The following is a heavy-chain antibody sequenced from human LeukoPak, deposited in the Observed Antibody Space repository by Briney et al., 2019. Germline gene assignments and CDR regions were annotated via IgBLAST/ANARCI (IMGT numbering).Heavy chain of an antibody. CDR2: INGDGTTT. V-gene: IGHV3-74*01. CDR1: GFTFSSYW. D-gene: IGHD1-26*01. Sequence: GGSLRLSCAASGFTFSSYWMHWVRQAPGEGLVWLSRINGDGTTTIYADSVKGRFTISRDNAKNTLYLQVNSLRAEDTAVYYCARGRIVGTTNFDYWGQGTLVTVSS. J-gene: IGHJ4*02. CDR3: ARGRIVGTTNFDY.